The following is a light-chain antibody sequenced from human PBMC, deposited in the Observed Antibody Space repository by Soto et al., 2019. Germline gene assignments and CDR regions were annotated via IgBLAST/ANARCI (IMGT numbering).Light chain of an antibody. J-gene: IGKJ3*01. CDR1: QSISSW. V-gene: IGKV1-5*03. CDR2: KAS. Sequence: DIQMTQSPSTLSASVGDRVTITCRASQSISSWLAWYQQKPGKAPKLLIYKASTLDSGVPSRFSGSGSGTDFTLTISSLQPDDFATYYCQQYDSYSLSFGPGTKVELK. CDR3: QQYDSYSLS.